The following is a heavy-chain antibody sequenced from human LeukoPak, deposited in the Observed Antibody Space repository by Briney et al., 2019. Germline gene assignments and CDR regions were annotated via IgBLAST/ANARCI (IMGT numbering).Heavy chain of an antibody. V-gene: IGHV3-30*18. CDR3: AKGAYPGIAVASFDY. J-gene: IGHJ4*02. D-gene: IGHD6-19*01. CDR2: ISYDGSNK. Sequence: GGSLRLSCAASGFTFSSYGMHWVRQTPGKGLEWVAVISYDGSNKYYADSVKGRFTISRDNSKNTLYPQMNSLRAEDTAVYYCAKGAYPGIAVASFDYWGQGTLVTVSS. CDR1: GFTFSSYG.